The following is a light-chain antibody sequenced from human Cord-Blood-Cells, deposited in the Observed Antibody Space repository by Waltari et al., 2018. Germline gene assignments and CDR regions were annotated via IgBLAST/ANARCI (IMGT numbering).Light chain of an antibody. V-gene: IGLV2-23*01. CDR2: EGS. CDR1: SSDVGSYTL. CDR3: CSYAGSSTYVV. Sequence: QSALTQPASVSGSPGQSITISCTGTSSDVGSYTLVSWYQQPPGKATKLMIYEGSKRPSGVSNRFSGSKSGNTASLTISGLQAEDEADYYCCSYAGSSTYVVFGGGTKLTVL. J-gene: IGLJ2*01.